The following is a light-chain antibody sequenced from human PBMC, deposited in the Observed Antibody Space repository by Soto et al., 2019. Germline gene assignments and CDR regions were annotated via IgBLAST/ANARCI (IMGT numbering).Light chain of an antibody. V-gene: IGKV1-39*01. CDR2: AAS. CDR3: QQTYITPYT. CDR1: QSISNR. Sequence: DIQMTQSPSSLSASVGDRLTITCRASQSISNRLNWYQQKPGKAPKLLIYAASSLQSGVPSRFSGSGSGTDFTLTISSLQPEDFATYSCQQTYITPYTFGQGTNLEIK. J-gene: IGKJ2*01.